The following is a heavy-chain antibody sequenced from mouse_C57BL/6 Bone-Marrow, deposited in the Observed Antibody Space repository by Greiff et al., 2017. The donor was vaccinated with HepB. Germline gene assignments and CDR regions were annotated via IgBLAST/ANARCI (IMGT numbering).Heavy chain of an antibody. CDR3: ARFGVYDGYAMDY. D-gene: IGHD2-12*01. J-gene: IGHJ4*01. CDR2: INPNNGGT. Sequence: EVQLQQSGPDLVKPGASVKIPCKASGYTFTDYNMDWVKQSHGKSLEWIGDINPNNGGTIYNQKFKGKATLTVDKSSSTAYMELRSLTSEDTAVYYCARFGVYDGYAMDYWGQGTSVTVSS. V-gene: IGHV1-18*01. CDR1: GYTFTDYN.